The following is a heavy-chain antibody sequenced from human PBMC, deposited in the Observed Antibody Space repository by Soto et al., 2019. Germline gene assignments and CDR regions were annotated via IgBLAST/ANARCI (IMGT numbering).Heavy chain of an antibody. V-gene: IGHV4-34*01. CDR1: GGSFSGYY. CDR3: ARSSGSGWYGYFDY. D-gene: IGHD6-19*01. CDR2: INHSGST. Sequence: SETLSLTCAVYGGSFSGYYWSWIRQPPGKGLEWIGEINHSGSTNYNPSLKSRVTISVDTSKNHFSLKLTSVTAADTAVYYCARSSGSGWYGYFDYWGQGTLVTVSS. J-gene: IGHJ4*02.